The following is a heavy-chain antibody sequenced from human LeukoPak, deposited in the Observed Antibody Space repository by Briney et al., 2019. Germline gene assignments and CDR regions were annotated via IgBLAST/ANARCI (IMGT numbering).Heavy chain of an antibody. CDR2: ITNSGGGT. J-gene: IGHJ4*02. D-gene: IGHD3-10*01. V-gene: IGHV3-23*01. CDR1: GFTFTRSA. Sequence: GGSLRLSCAASGFTFTRSAMGWVRQAPGKGLEWVSCITNSGGGTYYADSVKGRFTISRDNSKNTLYLQMNSLRAEDTAVYYCAKEGESPMVRGVSDYWGQGTLVTVSS. CDR3: AKEGESPMVRGVSDY.